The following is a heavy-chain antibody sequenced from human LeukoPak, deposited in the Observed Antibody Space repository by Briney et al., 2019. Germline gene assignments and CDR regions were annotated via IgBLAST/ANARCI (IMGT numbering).Heavy chain of an antibody. CDR1: GYTFTGYY. Sequence: ASVKVSCKASGYTFTGYYIHWVRQAPGHGLEWMGWISPNSGGRNYAQKFQGRVTMTRDTSVSTAHMELSNVRSDDTAVYYCARGTTVTTPFDYWGQGTLATVSS. CDR2: ISPNSGGR. J-gene: IGHJ4*02. CDR3: ARGTTVTTPFDY. D-gene: IGHD4-17*01. V-gene: IGHV1-2*02.